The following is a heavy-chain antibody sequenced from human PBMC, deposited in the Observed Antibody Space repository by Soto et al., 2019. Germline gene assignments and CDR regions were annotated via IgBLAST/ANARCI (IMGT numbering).Heavy chain of an antibody. CDR3: AKDLYGDFDY. J-gene: IGHJ4*02. Sequence: PGGSLRLSCAASGFTFDNYAMTWVRQAPGKGLEWVSTISGSGGTTYYADSVKGRFTISRDNSENTLYLQMNSLRAEDTALYYCAKDLYGDFDYWGQGTLVTVSS. D-gene: IGHD4-17*01. CDR1: GFTFDNYA. CDR2: ISGSGGTT. V-gene: IGHV3-23*01.